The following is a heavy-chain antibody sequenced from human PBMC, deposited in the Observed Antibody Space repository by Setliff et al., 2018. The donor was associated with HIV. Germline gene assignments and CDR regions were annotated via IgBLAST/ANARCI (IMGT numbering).Heavy chain of an antibody. V-gene: IGHV5-51*01. J-gene: IGHJ6*03. D-gene: IGHD3-16*02. CDR2: IYPRDSDT. CDR3: ARHRIVKAYYYYMDV. Sequence: PGESLKISCQCSGFNFLAHWIGWVRQMPGKGLEWMGMIYPRDSDTKYSPSFQGQVTISADKSISTAYLQWSSLKASDTAMYYCARHRIVKAYYYYMDVWGKGTTVTVSS. CDR1: GFNFLAHW.